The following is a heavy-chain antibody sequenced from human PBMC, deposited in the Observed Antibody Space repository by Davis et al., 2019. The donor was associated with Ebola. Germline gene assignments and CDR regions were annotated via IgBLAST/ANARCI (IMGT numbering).Heavy chain of an antibody. J-gene: IGHJ5*02. CDR2: T. V-gene: IGHV1-58*01. CDR3: AAGGTGGADNWFDP. Sequence: TNYAQKFQGRVTITRDMSTSTAYMELNSLTSEDTAVYYCAAGGTGGADNWFDPWGQGTLVTVSS. D-gene: IGHD7-27*01.